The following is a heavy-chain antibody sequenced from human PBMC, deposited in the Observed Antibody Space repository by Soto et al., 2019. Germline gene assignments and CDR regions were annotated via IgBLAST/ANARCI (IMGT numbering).Heavy chain of an antibody. J-gene: IGHJ3*01. CDR1: GYTFTSYY. Sequence: QVQLVQSGAEVKKPGASVKVSCKASGYTFTSYYMHWVRQAPGQGLEWMGIINPSGGSTSYAQKFQGRVTMTRDTSTSTVYMELSSLRSEDTAVDYCALVLPRGRAFDLWGKGTMVTVSS. D-gene: IGHD2-15*01. CDR2: INPSGGST. V-gene: IGHV1-46*01. CDR3: ALVLPRGRAFDL.